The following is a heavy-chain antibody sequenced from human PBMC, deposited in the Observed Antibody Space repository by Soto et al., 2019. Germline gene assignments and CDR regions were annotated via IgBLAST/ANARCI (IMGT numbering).Heavy chain of an antibody. D-gene: IGHD1-1*01. CDR2: ISYDGSNK. J-gene: IGHJ6*02. V-gene: IGHV3-30*14. CDR1: GFTFSSYA. Sequence: QVQLVESGGGVVQPGRSLRLSCAASGFTFSSYAMHWVRQAPGKGLEWVTVISYDGSNKYYADSVKGRFTISRDNSKNTLYLHMNSLRTEDTAVYYCARDRLRYNWNDFPYYYYGMDVWGLGTTVTVSS. CDR3: ARDRLRYNWNDFPYYYYGMDV.